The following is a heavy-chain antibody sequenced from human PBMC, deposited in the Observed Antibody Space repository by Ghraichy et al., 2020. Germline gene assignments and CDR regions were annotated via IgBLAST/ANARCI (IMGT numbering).Heavy chain of an antibody. CDR3: AKVLVRGVINTRRYFDL. Sequence: SETLSLTCTVSGGSISSYYWSWIRQPPGRGLEWIGYIYYSGSTNYNPSLKSRVTISVDTSKNQFSLKLSSVTAADTAVYYCAKVLVRGVINTRRYFDLWGRGTLVTVSS. V-gene: IGHV4-59*01. D-gene: IGHD3-10*01. CDR1: GGSISSYY. CDR2: IYYSGST. J-gene: IGHJ2*01.